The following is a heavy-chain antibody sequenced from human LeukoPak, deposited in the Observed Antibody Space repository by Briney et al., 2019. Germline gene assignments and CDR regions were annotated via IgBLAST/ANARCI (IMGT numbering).Heavy chain of an antibody. CDR1: GYTFSNYD. D-gene: IGHD1-26*01. CDR2: MNPNSGNT. V-gene: IGHV1-8*01. J-gene: IGHJ6*02. Sequence: ASVKVSCKASGYTFSNYDINWVRQAPGQGLEWMGWMNPNSGNTDYAQKFQGRISMTRNTSISTAYMELTSLRSEDTAVYYCAREDSGGSFWMVAYHHGMDIWGQGTTVTVSS. CDR3: AREDSGGSFWMVAYHHGMDI.